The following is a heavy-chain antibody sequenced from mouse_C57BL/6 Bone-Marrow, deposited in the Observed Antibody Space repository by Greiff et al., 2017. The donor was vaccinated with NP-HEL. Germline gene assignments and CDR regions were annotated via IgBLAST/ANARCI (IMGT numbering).Heavy chain of an antibody. D-gene: IGHD1-3*01. J-gene: IGHJ3*01. Sequence: QVQLQQPGAELVKPGASVKLSCKASGYTFTSYWMHWVKQRPGRGLEWIGRIDPNSGGTKYNEKFKSKATLTVDKPASTAYMQLSCLTSEDSAVYCGARSIGYKAWFAYWGQGTLVTVSA. CDR1: GYTFTSYW. CDR2: IDPNSGGT. CDR3: ARSIGYKAWFAY. V-gene: IGHV1-72*01.